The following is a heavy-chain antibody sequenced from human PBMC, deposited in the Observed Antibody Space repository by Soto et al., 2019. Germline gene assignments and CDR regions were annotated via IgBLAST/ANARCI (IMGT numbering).Heavy chain of an antibody. CDR2: IYSGSST. J-gene: IGHJ5*02. D-gene: IGHD3-22*01. Sequence: GGSLRLSCAASGFAVISNYMYWVRQAPGKGLEWVSVIYSGSSTYYADSVKGRFTISRHTATNTLYLEMNSLRVEDAAVYYCAREWAPSGYSNRFDPWGQGTLVTVSS. CDR3: AREWAPSGYSNRFDP. V-gene: IGHV3-53*04. CDR1: GFAVISNY.